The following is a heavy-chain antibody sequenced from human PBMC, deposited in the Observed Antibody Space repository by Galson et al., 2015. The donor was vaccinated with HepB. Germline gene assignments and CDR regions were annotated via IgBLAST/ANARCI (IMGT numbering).Heavy chain of an antibody. D-gene: IGHD2-8*02. CDR2: IWYDGSYK. V-gene: IGHV3-33*06. CDR1: GFTFSSFL. CDR3: AKDGVAYAHLYYYMHV. J-gene: IGHJ6*03. Sequence: LRLSCAASGFTFSSFLMHWVRQAPGKGLEWVAVIWYDGSYKFYADSVKGRFTISRDNSKNTLDLQLNNLRAEDTAVYYCAKDGVAYAHLYYYMHVWGEGTTVTVSS.